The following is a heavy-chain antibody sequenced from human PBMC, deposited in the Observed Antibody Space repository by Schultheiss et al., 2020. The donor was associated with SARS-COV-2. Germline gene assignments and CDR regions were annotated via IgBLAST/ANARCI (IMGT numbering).Heavy chain of an antibody. Sequence: GGSLRLSCAASGFTFSSYSMNWVRQAPGKGLEWVSAISGSGGSTYYADSVKGRLTISRDNSKNTLYLQMNSLRAEDTAVYYCARDTVYCSSTSCYNPYYYYGMDVWGQGTTVTVSS. CDR1: GFTFSSYS. CDR2: ISGSGGST. CDR3: ARDTVYCSSTSCYNPYYYYGMDV. V-gene: IGHV3-23*01. D-gene: IGHD2-2*02. J-gene: IGHJ6*02.